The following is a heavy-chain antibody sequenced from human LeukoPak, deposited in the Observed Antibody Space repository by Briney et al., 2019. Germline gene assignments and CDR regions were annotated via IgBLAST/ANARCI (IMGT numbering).Heavy chain of an antibody. CDR2: IYYSGST. CDR1: GGSTSSYY. Sequence: ETSETLSLTCTVSGGSTSSYYWSWIRQPPGKGLEWIGYIYYSGSTNYNPSLKSRVTISVDTSKNQFSLKLSSMTAADTAVYYCARDRVGVVVPAAMGYYYYYMDVWGKGTTVTVSS. J-gene: IGHJ6*03. D-gene: IGHD2-2*01. V-gene: IGHV4-59*01. CDR3: ARDRVGVVVPAAMGYYYYYMDV.